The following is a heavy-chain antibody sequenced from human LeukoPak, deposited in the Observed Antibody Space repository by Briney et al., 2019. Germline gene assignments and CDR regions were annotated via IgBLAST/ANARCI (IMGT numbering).Heavy chain of an antibody. J-gene: IGHJ4*02. Sequence: ASVKVSCKASAYTYTSYYMHWVRQAPGQGLEWMGIINPSGGSTSYAQKFQGRVTITADESTSTAYMELSSLRSEDTAVYYCARAYGDYEGPVPYWGQGTLVTVSS. CDR2: INPSGGST. V-gene: IGHV1-46*01. D-gene: IGHD4-17*01. CDR1: AYTYTSYY. CDR3: ARAYGDYEGPVPY.